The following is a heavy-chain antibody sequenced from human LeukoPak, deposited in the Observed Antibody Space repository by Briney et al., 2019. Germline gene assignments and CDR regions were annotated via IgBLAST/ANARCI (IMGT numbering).Heavy chain of an antibody. CDR1: GFTFTSYG. J-gene: IGHJ4*02. V-gene: IGHV3-30*18. D-gene: IGHD6-13*01. CDR3: AKDRDSSWYSGCFDY. Sequence: GGSLRLSCAASGFTFTSYGMHWVRQAPGKELEWVAVISYDGTYKYYAGSVKGRFTISRDDSKNTLYLQTNSLRAEDTAVYYCAKDRDSSWYSGCFDYWGQGTLVTVSS. CDR2: ISYDGTYK.